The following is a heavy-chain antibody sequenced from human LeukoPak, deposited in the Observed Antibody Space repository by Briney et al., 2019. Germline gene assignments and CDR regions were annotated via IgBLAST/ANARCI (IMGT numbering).Heavy chain of an antibody. V-gene: IGHV3-53*01. Sequence: GGSLRLSCAASGFTVSSNYMSWVRQAPGKGLEWVSVIYSGGSTYYADSVKGRFAISRDNSKNTLYLQMNSLRAEDTAVYYCASTVWTGSWFDPWGQGTLVTVSS. CDR1: GFTVSSNY. CDR3: ASTVWTGSWFDP. J-gene: IGHJ5*02. D-gene: IGHD3/OR15-3a*01. CDR2: IYSGGST.